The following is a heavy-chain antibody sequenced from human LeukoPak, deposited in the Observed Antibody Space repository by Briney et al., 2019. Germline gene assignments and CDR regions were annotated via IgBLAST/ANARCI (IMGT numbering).Heavy chain of an antibody. CDR2: ITSDGSST. Sequence: PGGPLRLSCAASGFTFSGYWMHWVRQAPGKGLVWVSRITSDGSSTSYADSVKGRFTISRDNAKNTLYLQMISLRAEDTAVYYCARDTGWYFDLWGRGTLVTVSS. V-gene: IGHV3-74*01. CDR3: ARDTGWYFDL. CDR1: GFTFSGYW. J-gene: IGHJ2*01. D-gene: IGHD4-17*01.